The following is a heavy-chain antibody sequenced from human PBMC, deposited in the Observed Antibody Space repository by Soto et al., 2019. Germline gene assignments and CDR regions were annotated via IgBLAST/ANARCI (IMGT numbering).Heavy chain of an antibody. V-gene: IGHV4-4*02. CDR1: GGSFTSNNW. Sequence: SETLSLTCAVSGGSFTSNNWWTWVRQPPGQGLEWIGEIYRTGSTNYNPSLKSRVTISLDKSENQLSLKVTSLTAADTAVYYCASRDPGTSVDYWGQGTLVTVSS. J-gene: IGHJ4*02. CDR2: IYRTGST. CDR3: ASRDPGTSVDY. D-gene: IGHD1-7*01.